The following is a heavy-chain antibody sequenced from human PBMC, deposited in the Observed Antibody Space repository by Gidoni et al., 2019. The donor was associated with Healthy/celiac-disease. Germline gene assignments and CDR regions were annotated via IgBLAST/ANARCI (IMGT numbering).Heavy chain of an antibody. CDR3: ARARGLELQEFDY. Sequence: EVQLVESGGGLVKPGGSLRLSCAASGFTFSSYSMNWVRQAPGKGLEWVSSISSSSSYIYYADSVKGRFTISRDNAKNSLYLQMNSLRAEDTAVYYCARARGLELQEFDYWGQGTLVTVSS. CDR1: GFTFSSYS. V-gene: IGHV3-21*01. J-gene: IGHJ4*02. D-gene: IGHD1-7*01. CDR2: ISSSSSYI.